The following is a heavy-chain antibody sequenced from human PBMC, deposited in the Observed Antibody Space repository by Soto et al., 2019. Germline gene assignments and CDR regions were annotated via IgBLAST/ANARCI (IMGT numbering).Heavy chain of an antibody. CDR2: IYYSGST. CDR1: GGSISSYY. V-gene: IGHV4-59*08. D-gene: IGHD2-21*01. CDR3: ARHWGLWADF. J-gene: IGHJ4*02. Sequence: QVQLQESGPGLVKPSEILSLTCTVSGGSISSYYWSWIRQPPGKGLEWIGYIYYSGSTNYNPSLKRRVTISADTSKKQFSLKLSSVTAADTAEYYCARHWGLWADFWGQGALVTVSS.